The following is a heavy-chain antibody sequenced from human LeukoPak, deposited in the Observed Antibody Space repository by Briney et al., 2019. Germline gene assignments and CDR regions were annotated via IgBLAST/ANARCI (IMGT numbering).Heavy chain of an antibody. CDR1: GDSVASNSAA. V-gene: IGHV6-1*01. D-gene: IGHD1-1*01. Sequence: SQTLPLTWAISGDSVASNSAAWSWIRQSPSRGLEWLGRTYYRSKWYNDYAVSVTSRITINPDTSKNQFSLQLNSVTPEDTAVYYCARDGAATTDAFDIWGQGTMVTVSS. J-gene: IGHJ3*02. CDR2: TYYRSKWYN. CDR3: ARDGAATTDAFDI.